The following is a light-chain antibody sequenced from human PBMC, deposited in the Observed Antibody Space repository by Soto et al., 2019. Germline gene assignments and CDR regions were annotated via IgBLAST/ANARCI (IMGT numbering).Light chain of an antibody. V-gene: IGKV3-15*01. CDR1: QSVGSD. CDR2: GAS. CDR3: QQYNNWPLT. Sequence: EIVMTQSPATLSVSPGERATLSCRASQSVGSDLAWYQQKPGQAPRLLIYGASTRATGIPARFSGSGSGSEFTLTIRSLQSEDFAVYYCQQYNNWPLTSGGGTKVDIK. J-gene: IGKJ4*01.